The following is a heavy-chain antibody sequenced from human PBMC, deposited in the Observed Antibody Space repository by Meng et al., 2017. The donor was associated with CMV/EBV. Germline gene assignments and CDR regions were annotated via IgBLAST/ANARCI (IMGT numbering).Heavy chain of an antibody. D-gene: IGHD6-19*01. CDR1: GFTFSDYY. V-gene: IGHV1-2*02. J-gene: IGHJ4*02. CDR2: VNSNNDAT. CDR3: VRSSGWSLFDY. Sequence: QVELVRCGAEMKKPGASVKVSCTTSGFTFSDYYIHWVRQAPGQGLEWMGWVNSNNDATNYARKFQGRVSMTRDTSISTAHMELSRLMSDDTAVYYCVRSSGWSLFDYWGQGTLVTVSS.